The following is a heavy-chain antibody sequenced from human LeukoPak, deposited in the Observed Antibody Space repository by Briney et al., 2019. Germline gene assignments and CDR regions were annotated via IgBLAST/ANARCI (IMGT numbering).Heavy chain of an antibody. CDR3: ARLPYSSSPDY. CDR1: GFTFHIYA. J-gene: IGHJ4*02. V-gene: IGHV3-23*01. Sequence: GGSLRLSCAASGFTFHIYAMSWVRQAPGKGLEWVSTSSGGSTYYADSVKGRFTISSDNSKNTLYLQMNSLRVEDTAVYYCARLPYSSSPDYWGQGTLVTVSS. CDR2: SSGGST. D-gene: IGHD6-13*01.